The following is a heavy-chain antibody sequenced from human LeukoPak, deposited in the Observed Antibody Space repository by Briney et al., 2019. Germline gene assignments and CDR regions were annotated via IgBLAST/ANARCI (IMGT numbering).Heavy chain of an antibody. J-gene: IGHJ4*02. CDR3: AARGDALDY. Sequence: GRSRRLSCAASGFTFSSYGTHWVRQAPGKGLEWVAVIWYDGSNKYYADSVKGRFTISRDNSKNTLYLQMNSLRAENTAVYYCAARGDALDYWGQGTLVTVSS. CDR1: GFTFSSYG. D-gene: IGHD2-21*01. CDR2: IWYDGSNK. V-gene: IGHV3-33*01.